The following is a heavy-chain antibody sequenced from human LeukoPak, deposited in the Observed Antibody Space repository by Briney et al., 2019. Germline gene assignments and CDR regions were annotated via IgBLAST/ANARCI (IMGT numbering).Heavy chain of an antibody. J-gene: IGHJ4*02. V-gene: IGHV6-1*01. Sequence: SQTLSLTCAISGDSVSSNSAAWNWIRQSPSRGLEWLGRTYYRSKWYYDYAVAVKSRISIDPDTSKNQFSLQLSSVTPEDTAVYYCARDPVGGSTIFDYWGQGTLVTVSS. CDR1: GDSVSSNSAA. CDR2: TYYRSKWYY. CDR3: ARDPVGGSTIFDY. D-gene: IGHD1-26*01.